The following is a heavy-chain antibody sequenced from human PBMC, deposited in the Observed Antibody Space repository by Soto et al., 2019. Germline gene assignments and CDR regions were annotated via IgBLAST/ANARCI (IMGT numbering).Heavy chain of an antibody. D-gene: IGHD2-2*01. CDR1: GYTFTSYY. CDR2: INPSGGST. V-gene: IGHV1-46*03. Sequence: GASVKVSCTASGYTFTSYYMHWVRQAPGQGLEWMGIINPSGGSTSYAQKFQGRVTMTRDTSTSTVYMELSSLRSEDTAVYYCARTVGYCSSTSCSRKTDRYYFDYWGQGTLVTVSS. J-gene: IGHJ4*02. CDR3: ARTVGYCSSTSCSRKTDRYYFDY.